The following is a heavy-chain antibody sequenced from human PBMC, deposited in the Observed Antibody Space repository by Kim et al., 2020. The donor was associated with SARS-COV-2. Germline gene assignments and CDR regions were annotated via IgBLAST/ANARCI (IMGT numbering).Heavy chain of an antibody. D-gene: IGHD3-3*01. J-gene: IGHJ6*02. Sequence: SETLSLTCAVYGGSFSGYYWSWIRQPPGKGLEWIGEINHSGSTNYNPSLKSRVTISVDTSKNQFSLKLSSVTAADTAVYYCARSQRRFLEWLSILDYGMDVWGQGTTVTVSS. CDR1: GGSFSGYY. CDR3: ARSQRRFLEWLSILDYGMDV. CDR2: INHSGST. V-gene: IGHV4-34*01.